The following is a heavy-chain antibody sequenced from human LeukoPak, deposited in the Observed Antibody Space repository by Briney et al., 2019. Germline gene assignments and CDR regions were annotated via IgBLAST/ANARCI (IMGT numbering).Heavy chain of an antibody. D-gene: IGHD4/OR15-4a*01. J-gene: IGHJ3*02. V-gene: IGHV4-38-2*02. Sequence: SETLSLTCTVSGYSISSGYYWGWIRQPPGKGLEWIGSIYHSGSTYYNPSLKSRVTISVDTSKNQFSLKLSSVTAADTAVYYCARDQGLLDAFDIWGQGTMVTVSS. CDR2: IYHSGST. CDR3: ARDQGLLDAFDI. CDR1: GYSISSGYY.